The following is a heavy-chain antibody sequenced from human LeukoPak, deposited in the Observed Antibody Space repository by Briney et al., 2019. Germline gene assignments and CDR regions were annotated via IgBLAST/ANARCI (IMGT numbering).Heavy chain of an antibody. CDR2: INPGGGGT. Sequence: ASVKVSCKASGYTFASYYIHWVRQAPGQGLEWMGIINPGGGGTTYAQKFRGRVTMTSDTSTRTVYMELSSLRYEDTAVYYCARDGDYSNYSFDYWGQGTLVTVSS. V-gene: IGHV1-46*01. D-gene: IGHD4-11*01. CDR1: GYTFASYY. CDR3: ARDGDYSNYSFDY. J-gene: IGHJ4*02.